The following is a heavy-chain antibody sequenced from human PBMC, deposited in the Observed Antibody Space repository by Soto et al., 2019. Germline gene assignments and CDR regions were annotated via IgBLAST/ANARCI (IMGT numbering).Heavy chain of an antibody. CDR1: GFTFSSYG. Sequence: GGSLRLSCAASGFTFSSYGMHWVRQAPGKGLEWVAVISYDGSNKYYADSVKGRFTISRDNSKNTLYLQMNSLRAEDTAVYYCAKRLMVVPASPAWFDPWGQGTLVTVSS. J-gene: IGHJ5*02. D-gene: IGHD2-2*01. V-gene: IGHV3-30*18. CDR3: AKRLMVVPASPAWFDP. CDR2: ISYDGSNK.